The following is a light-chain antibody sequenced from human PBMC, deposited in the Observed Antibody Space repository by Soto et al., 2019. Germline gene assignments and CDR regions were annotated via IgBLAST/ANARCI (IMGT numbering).Light chain of an antibody. CDR2: GAS. V-gene: IGKV3-20*01. Sequence: ERATLSCRASQSVDRSDIAWYQQKPGQAPRLLIYGASSLAAGVPSRFSGSGSGTDFTLTISSLQPDDFASYYCQQYSSSTTFGQGTKVDIK. CDR1: QSVDRSD. CDR3: QQYSSSTT. J-gene: IGKJ1*01.